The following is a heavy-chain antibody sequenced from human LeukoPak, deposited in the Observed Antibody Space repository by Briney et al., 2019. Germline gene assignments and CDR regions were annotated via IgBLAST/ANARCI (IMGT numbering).Heavy chain of an antibody. V-gene: IGHV3-11*04. CDR3: ARDRGNQRGYYYYYMDV. J-gene: IGHJ6*03. D-gene: IGHD1-14*01. CDR2: ISSGGRTM. Sequence: GGSLRLSCAASGFTFSDYYMTWIRQAPGKGLEWISYISSGGRTMYYTDSVKGRFTISRDNAKNSLYLQMNSLRAEDTALYYCARDRGNQRGYYYYYMDVWGKGTTVTVSS. CDR1: GFTFSDYY.